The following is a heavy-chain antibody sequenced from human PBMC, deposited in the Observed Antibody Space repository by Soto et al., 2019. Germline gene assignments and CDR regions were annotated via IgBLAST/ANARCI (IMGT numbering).Heavy chain of an antibody. CDR3: APMGV. J-gene: IGHJ6*02. V-gene: IGHV3-23*01. CDR2: ISGSDNST. CDR1: GFTFSSYA. Sequence: EVQLLESGGGLVQPGGSLRLSCAASGFTFSSYAMSWVRQAPGKGLEWVSAISGSDNSTYYADPVKGRFTISRDNSKNTLYLQRSRLRGDDTAVYYCAPMGVWGQGTTVTVSS.